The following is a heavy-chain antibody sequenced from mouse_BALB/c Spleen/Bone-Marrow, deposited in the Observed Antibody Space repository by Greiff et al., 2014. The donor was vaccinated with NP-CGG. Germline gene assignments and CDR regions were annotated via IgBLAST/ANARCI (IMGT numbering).Heavy chain of an antibody. J-gene: IGHJ4*01. CDR2: IDPENGDT. CDR1: GFNIKDYY. V-gene: IGHV14-4*02. CDR3: NARYYYAMDY. Sequence: VQLQQPGAELVRSGASVKLSCTASGFNIKDYYMHWVKQRPEQGLEWIGWIDPENGDTGYAPKFQGKATMTADTSSNTAYLQLSSLTSEDTAVYYCNARYYYAMDYWGQGTSVTVSS.